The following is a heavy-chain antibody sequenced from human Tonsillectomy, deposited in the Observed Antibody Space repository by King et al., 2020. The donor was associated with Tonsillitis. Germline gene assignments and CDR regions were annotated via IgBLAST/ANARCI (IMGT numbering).Heavy chain of an antibody. Sequence: VQLVEAGGGLGQPGGSLRLSCAASGFTFSSYEMNWVRQAPGKGLEWVSYIRSSGSTIYYADSVQGRLTISRDNAKNSLYLQMNSLRAEDTAVYYCAGSCYYSSVTKGNFQHWGQGTLVTVSS. CDR1: GFTFSSYE. V-gene: IGHV3-48*03. J-gene: IGHJ1*01. D-gene: IGHD3-10*01. CDR2: IRSSGSTI. CDR3: AGSCYYSSVTKGNFQH.